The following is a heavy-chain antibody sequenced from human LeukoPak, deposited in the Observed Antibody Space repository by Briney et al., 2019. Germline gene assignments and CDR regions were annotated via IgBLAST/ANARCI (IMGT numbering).Heavy chain of an antibody. J-gene: IGHJ4*02. CDR2: VNPSGGST. CDR1: GYTFTTYY. V-gene: IGHV1-46*01. D-gene: IGHD6-13*01. Sequence: GASLKVSCKASGYTFTTYYIHWVRQAPGQGLEWMGIVNPSGGSTSYAQKFQGRVTMTRDTSTNTVYMELSSLRSEDTAVYFCARDRVPNVESAASDYWGQGTLVTVSS. CDR3: ARDRVPNVESAASDY.